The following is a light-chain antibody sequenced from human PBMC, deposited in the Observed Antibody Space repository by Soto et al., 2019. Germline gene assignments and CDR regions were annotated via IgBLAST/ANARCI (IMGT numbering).Light chain of an antibody. CDR1: SSNIGSNT. V-gene: IGLV1-44*01. CDR3: VAWDDSLNGYV. J-gene: IGLJ1*01. CDR2: SNN. Sequence: QSALTQPPSASGTPGQRVTISCPGSSSNIGSNTVNWYQQLPGTAPKLLIYSNNQRPSGVPDRFSGSKSGTSASLAISGLQSEDEADYYCVAWDDSLNGYVFGTGTKVTVL.